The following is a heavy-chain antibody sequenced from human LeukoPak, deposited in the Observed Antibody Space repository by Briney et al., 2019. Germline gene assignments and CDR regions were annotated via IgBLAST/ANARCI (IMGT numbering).Heavy chain of an antibody. V-gene: IGHV3-21*01. CDR2: ISRRSTYI. CDR1: GFTFSSYT. D-gene: IGHD3-10*01. Sequence: GGSLRLSCAASGFTFSSYTMNWVRQAPGKGLEWVSSISRRSTYIYYADSVKGRFTISRDNAKNSLYLQMNSLRAEDTAVYYCARAKYYYGSGSRKSPTYYYYYMDVWGKGTTVTISS. J-gene: IGHJ6*03. CDR3: ARAKYYYGSGSRKSPTYYYYYMDV.